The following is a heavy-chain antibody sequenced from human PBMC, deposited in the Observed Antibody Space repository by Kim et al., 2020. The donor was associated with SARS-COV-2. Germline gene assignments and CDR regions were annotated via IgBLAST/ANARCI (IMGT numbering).Heavy chain of an antibody. Sequence: SETLSLTCAVSGGFSNPYYWAWIRQPPGKGLEWIGEISHSGRTKYNPSLKSRLTMSVDTSKNQISLRLKSVTAADTAVYYCARGPPVDGPTGYKGDDYWGQGTQVTVSS. CDR1: GGFSNPYY. CDR3: ARGPPVDGPTGYKGDDY. J-gene: IGHJ4*02. V-gene: IGHV4-34*01. CDR2: ISHSGRT. D-gene: IGHD3-9*01.